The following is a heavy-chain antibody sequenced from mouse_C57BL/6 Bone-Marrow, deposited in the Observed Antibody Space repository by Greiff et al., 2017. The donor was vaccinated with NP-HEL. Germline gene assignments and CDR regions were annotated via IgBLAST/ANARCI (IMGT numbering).Heavy chain of an antibody. CDR2: IYPGDGDT. V-gene: IGHV1-80*01. J-gene: IGHJ4*01. Sequence: QVQLQQCGAELVKPGASVKISCKASGYAFSSYWMNWVKQRPGKGLEWIGQIYPGDGDTNYNGKFKGKATLTADKSSSTAYMQLSSLTSEDSAVYFCARGDYGSSYDAMDYWGQGTSVTVSS. D-gene: IGHD1-1*01. CDR3: ARGDYGSSYDAMDY. CDR1: GYAFSSYW.